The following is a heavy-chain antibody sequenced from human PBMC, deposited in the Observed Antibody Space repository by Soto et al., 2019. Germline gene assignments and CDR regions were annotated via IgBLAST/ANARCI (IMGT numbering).Heavy chain of an antibody. CDR3: ARAPDYYDSSGYCWEY. CDR1: GFSFSSSW. V-gene: IGHV3-7*03. D-gene: IGHD3-22*01. Sequence: PXESMRLSCAASGFSFSSSWMSWVRQAPGKGLEWVANIKQEGSEKYYVDSVKGRFTISRDNAKNSLYLQMNSLRAEDTAVYYCARAPDYYDSSGYCWEYWGQGTLVTVPS. CDR2: IKQEGSEK. J-gene: IGHJ4*02.